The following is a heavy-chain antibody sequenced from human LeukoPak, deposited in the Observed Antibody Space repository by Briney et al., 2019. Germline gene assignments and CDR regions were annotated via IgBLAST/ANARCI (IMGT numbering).Heavy chain of an antibody. J-gene: IGHJ4*02. D-gene: IGHD3-10*01. CDR1: GFTFSYYT. V-gene: IGHV3-33*08. Sequence: QPGRSLRLSCAASGFTFSYYTMHWVRQAPGKGLQWVAFIWFDGSNKYYADSVKGRFTISRDNSKNTLYLQINSLRAEDTAVYYCARDRGNSHFDYWGQGTLVTVSS. CDR2: IWFDGSNK. CDR3: ARDRGNSHFDY.